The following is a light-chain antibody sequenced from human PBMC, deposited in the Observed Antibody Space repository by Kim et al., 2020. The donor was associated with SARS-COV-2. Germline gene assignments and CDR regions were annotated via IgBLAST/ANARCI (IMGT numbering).Light chain of an antibody. Sequence: SSELTQDPAVSVALGQTIRITCQGDSLRSYYASWYQQKPGQAPVLVIYGKNNRPSGIPDRISGSSSGNTASLTITGAQAEDEADYYCNSRDSSGNHLLFG. CDR2: GKN. CDR1: SLRSYY. J-gene: IGLJ2*01. V-gene: IGLV3-19*01. CDR3: NSRDSSGNHLL.